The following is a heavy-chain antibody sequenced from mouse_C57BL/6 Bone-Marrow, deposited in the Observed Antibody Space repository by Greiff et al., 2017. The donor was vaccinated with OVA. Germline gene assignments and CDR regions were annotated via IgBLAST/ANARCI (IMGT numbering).Heavy chain of an antibody. Sequence: QVQLKESGPGLVQPSQSLSITCTVSGFSLTSYGVHWVRQSPGKGLEWLGVIWRGGSTDYNAAFMSRLSITKDNSKSQVFFKMNSLQADDTAIYYCAKNCYDYDPYAMDYWGQGTSVTVSS. J-gene: IGHJ4*01. D-gene: IGHD2-4*01. V-gene: IGHV2-5*01. CDR2: IWRGGST. CDR3: AKNCYDYDPYAMDY. CDR1: GFSLTSYG.